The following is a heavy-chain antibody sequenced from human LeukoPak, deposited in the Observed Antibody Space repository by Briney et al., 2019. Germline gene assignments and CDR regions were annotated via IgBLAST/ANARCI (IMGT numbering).Heavy chain of an antibody. V-gene: IGHV4-59*08. J-gene: IGHJ4*02. CDR1: GGSISSYF. Sequence: SETLSLTCTVSGGSISSYFWSWIRQPPGKGLEWIGYIYYSGSTNYNPSLKSRLTISVDTSKNQFSLKLTSETAADTALYYCARHNYDYAAAFDYWGQGTLVTVSS. D-gene: IGHD3-16*01. CDR3: ARHNYDYAAAFDY. CDR2: IYYSGST.